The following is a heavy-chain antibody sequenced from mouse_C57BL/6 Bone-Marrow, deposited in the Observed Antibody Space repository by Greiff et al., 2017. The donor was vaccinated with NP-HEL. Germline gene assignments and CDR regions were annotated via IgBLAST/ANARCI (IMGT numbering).Heavy chain of an antibody. Sequence: VKLQQSGPELVRPGASVKISCKASGYTFTSHWMKWVRQRPGQGLEWIGEIFPGSGSTYYNEKFKGKATLTVDTSSSKAYMQLSSLTSEDSAVYFCTRVWTDYDYWGQGTTLTVSS. J-gene: IGHJ2*01. CDR1: GYTFTSHW. V-gene: IGHV1-56*01. CDR2: IFPGSGST. CDR3: TRVWTDYDY.